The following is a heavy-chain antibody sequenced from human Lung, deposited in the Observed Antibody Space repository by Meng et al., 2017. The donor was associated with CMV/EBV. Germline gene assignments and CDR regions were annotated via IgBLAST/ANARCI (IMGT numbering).Heavy chain of an antibody. CDR3: ARSKIAARSHYYYGMDV. J-gene: IGHJ6*02. D-gene: IGHD6-6*01. CDR1: GYKFTDYG. CDR2: IYTYNGNT. V-gene: IGHV1-18*01. Sequence: ASXXVSXKASGYKFTDYGITWVRQAPGEGLEWMGWIYTYNGNTNFAQNVQGRGPMTRETSTSTAYMELRSLRSDDTAVYYCARSKIAARSHYYYGMDVWGPGTXVTVSS.